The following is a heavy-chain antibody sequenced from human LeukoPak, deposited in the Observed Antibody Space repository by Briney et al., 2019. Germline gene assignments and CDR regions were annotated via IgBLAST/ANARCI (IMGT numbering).Heavy chain of an antibody. CDR3: ARQYASGSYHDY. CDR2: IHYSGST. V-gene: IGHV4-39*01. Sequence: SETLSLTCTVSGGSISSSSYYWDWIRQPPGKGLEWIGSIHYSGSTYYNPSLKSRVTISVDTSKNQFSLRLSSVTAADTAVYYCARQYASGSYHDYWGQGALVTVSS. D-gene: IGHD3-10*01. J-gene: IGHJ4*02. CDR1: GGSISSSSYY.